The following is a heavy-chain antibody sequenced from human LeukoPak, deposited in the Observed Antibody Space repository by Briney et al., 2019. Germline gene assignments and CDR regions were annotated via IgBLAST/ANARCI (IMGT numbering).Heavy chain of an antibody. CDR1: GGTFSSYA. V-gene: IGHV1-8*03. Sequence: ASVKVSCKASGGTFSSYAISWVRQAPGQGLEWMGWMNPNSGNTGYAQKFQGRVTITRNTSISTAYMELSSLRSEDTAVYYCARGRISPGDYYMDVWGKGTTVTVSS. J-gene: IGHJ6*03. CDR3: ARGRISPGDYYMDV. CDR2: MNPNSGNT. D-gene: IGHD3-10*01.